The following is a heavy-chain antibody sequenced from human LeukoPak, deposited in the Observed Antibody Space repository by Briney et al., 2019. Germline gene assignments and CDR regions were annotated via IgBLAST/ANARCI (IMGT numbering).Heavy chain of an antibody. CDR1: GFTFSSYS. J-gene: IGHJ4*02. D-gene: IGHD5-18*01. CDR3: ARTRIQPHYFVY. V-gene: IGHV3-21*01. Sequence: GGSLELSCAASGFTFSSYSMNWVRQAPGKGLEWVSSISSSSSYIYYADAVKGRFTNSRDNAKNSLYLQMNSLRAEDTAVYYCARTRIQPHYFVYWGQGTLVTVAS. CDR2: ISSSSSYI.